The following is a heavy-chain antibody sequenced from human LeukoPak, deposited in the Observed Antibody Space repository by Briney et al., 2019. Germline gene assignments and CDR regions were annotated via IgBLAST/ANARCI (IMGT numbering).Heavy chain of an antibody. V-gene: IGHV3-53*01. J-gene: IGHJ6*02. D-gene: IGHD6-13*01. CDR2: IYSGGST. CDR1: GFTVSSNY. Sequence: PGGSLRLSCAASGFTVSSNYMSWVRQAPGKGLEWVSVIYSGGSTYYADSVKGRFTISRDNAKNSLFLQMNSLRAEDTAVYYCARSSSSYYYDMDVWGQGTTVTVSS. CDR3: ARSSSSYYYDMDV.